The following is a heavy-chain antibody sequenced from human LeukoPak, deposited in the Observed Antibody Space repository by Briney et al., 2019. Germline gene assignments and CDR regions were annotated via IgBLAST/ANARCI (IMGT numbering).Heavy chain of an antibody. J-gene: IGHJ5*02. CDR2: ISAYNGNT. CDR1: GYTFTSYG. D-gene: IGHD1-26*01. Sequence: ASVKVSCKASGYTFTSYGISWVRQAPGQGLEWMGWISAYNGNTNYAQKPQGRVTMTTDTSTSTAYMELRSLRSDDTAVYYCARGDSGSSLFDNWFDPWGQGTLVTVSS. CDR3: ARGDSGSSLFDNWFDP. V-gene: IGHV1-18*01.